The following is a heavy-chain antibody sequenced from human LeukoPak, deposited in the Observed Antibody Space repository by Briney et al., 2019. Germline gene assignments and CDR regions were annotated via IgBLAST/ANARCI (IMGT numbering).Heavy chain of an antibody. J-gene: IGHJ4*02. CDR2: IYSGGST. Sequence: GGSLRLSCAASGFTFSSYGMHWVRQAPGKGLEWVSVIYSGGSTYYADSVKGRFTISRDNSKNTLYLQMNSLRAEDTAVYYCARGRGYSFFFDYWGQGTLVTVSS. CDR3: ARGRGYSFFFDY. CDR1: GFTFSSYG. V-gene: IGHV3-NL1*01. D-gene: IGHD5-18*01.